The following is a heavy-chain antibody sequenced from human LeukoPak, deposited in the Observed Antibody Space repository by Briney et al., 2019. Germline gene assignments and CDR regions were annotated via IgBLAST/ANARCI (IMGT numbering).Heavy chain of an antibody. CDR3: ARYNWLEL. J-gene: IGHJ4*02. CDR2: IKQDGSDK. CDR1: GFNLSYYS. Sequence: GGSLRLSCTASGFNLSYYSMSWVRQAPGKGLEWVANIKQDGSDKHYVDSVKGRFTISRDNGMNSLYLQMNSLRAEDTAVYYCARYNWLELWGQGTRVTVSS. V-gene: IGHV3-7*01. D-gene: IGHD1-20*01.